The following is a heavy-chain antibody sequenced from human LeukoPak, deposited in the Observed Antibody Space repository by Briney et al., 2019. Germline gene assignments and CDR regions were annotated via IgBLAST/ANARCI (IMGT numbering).Heavy chain of an antibody. CDR3: ARVRSHCSSTSCYLHYYYYTDV. V-gene: IGHV3-33*01. J-gene: IGHJ6*03. CDR1: GFTFSSYG. D-gene: IGHD2-2*01. Sequence: PGGSLRLSCAASGFTFSSYGMHWVRQAPGKGLEWVAVIWYDGSNKYYADSVKGRFTISRDNSKNTLYLQMNSLRAEDTAVYYCARVRSHCSSTSCYLHYYYYTDVWGKGTTVTVSS. CDR2: IWYDGSNK.